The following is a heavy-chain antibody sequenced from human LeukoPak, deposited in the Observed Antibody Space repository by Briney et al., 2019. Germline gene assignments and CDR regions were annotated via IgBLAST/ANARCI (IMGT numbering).Heavy chain of an antibody. CDR2: IIPIFGTA. Sequence: SVKVSYKASGGTFSSYAISWVRQAPGQGLEWMGGIIPIFGTANYAQKFQGRVTITADESTSTAYMELSSLRSEDTAVYYCARGGMLEYYSFIFDYWGQGTLVTVSS. V-gene: IGHV1-69*13. J-gene: IGHJ4*02. CDR1: GGTFSSYA. CDR3: ARGGMLEYYSFIFDY. D-gene: IGHD3-10*01.